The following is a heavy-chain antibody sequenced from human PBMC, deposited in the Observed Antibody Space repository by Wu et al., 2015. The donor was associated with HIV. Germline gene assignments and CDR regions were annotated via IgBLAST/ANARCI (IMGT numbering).Heavy chain of an antibody. J-gene: IGHJ5*02. D-gene: IGHD1-26*01. CDR1: GYTFTDYF. CDR2: TNLNTGGT. CDR3: VRGLYGGSPYNYFDP. V-gene: IGHV1-2*02. Sequence: QVQLVQSGAELKKPGASVKVSCKASGYTFTDYFIHWVRQAPGQGLEWMGWTNLNTGGTNYAPKFQGRVTMSTDTSTNTAYMDLKNLKSDDTAVFYCVRGLYGGSPYNYFDPWGQGTLVTVSS.